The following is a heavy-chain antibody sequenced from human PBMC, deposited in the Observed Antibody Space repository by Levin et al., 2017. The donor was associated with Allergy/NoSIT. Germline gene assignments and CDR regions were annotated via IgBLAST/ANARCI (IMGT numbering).Heavy chain of an antibody. V-gene: IGHV1-69*06. Sequence: SVKVSCKASGGTFSSYAISWVRQAPGQGLEWMGGIIPIFGTANYAQKFQGRVTITADKSTSTAYMELSSLRSEDTAVYYCARDSSEVVVAATNPRAFDIWGQGTMVTVSS. CDR1: GGTFSSYA. CDR3: ARDSSEVVVAATNPRAFDI. CDR2: IIPIFGTA. J-gene: IGHJ3*02. D-gene: IGHD2-15*01.